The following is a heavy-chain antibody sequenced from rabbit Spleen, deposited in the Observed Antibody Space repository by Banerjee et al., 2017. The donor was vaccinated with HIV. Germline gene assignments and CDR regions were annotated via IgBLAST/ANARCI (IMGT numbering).Heavy chain of an antibody. Sequence: QEQLVESGGGLVQPGGSLKLSCKCSGFDFSNYGVSGVRQAPGKGLEWIAYIYPDYGSTDYATWVNGRFTISLDNAQNTVFLQMTSLTAADTATYFCARAIYVGFAGYGYAPHYFTLWGQGTLVTVS. CDR3: ARAIYVGFAGYGYAPHYFTL. CDR2: IYPDYGST. CDR1: GFDFSNYG. V-gene: IGHV1S47*01. D-gene: IGHD6-1*01. J-gene: IGHJ4*01.